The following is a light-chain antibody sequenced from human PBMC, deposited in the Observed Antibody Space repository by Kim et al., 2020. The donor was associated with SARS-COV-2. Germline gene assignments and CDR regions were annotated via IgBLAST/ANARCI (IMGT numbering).Light chain of an antibody. Sequence: ASVGDRVTITCRASQSISSWLAWYQLKPGKAPILLIYDASYLESEVPSRFSGSGSGTEFTLTISSLQPDDFATYYCQQYNSYPLTFGGGTKVDIK. V-gene: IGKV1-5*01. CDR2: DAS. CDR1: QSISSW. J-gene: IGKJ4*01. CDR3: QQYNSYPLT.